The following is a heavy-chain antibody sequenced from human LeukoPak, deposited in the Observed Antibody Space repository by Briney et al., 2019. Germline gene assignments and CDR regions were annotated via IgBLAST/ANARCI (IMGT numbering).Heavy chain of an antibody. V-gene: IGHV3-30*02. CDR2: IRYDGGNK. CDR3: ARIGAFDI. Sequence: PGGSLRLSCAASGFTFSSCGMHWVRQAPGKGLEWVAFIRYDGGNKYSADSVKGRFTISRDNSKNTVYLQMNSLRAEDTAVYYCARIGAFDIWGQGTLVTVSS. CDR1: GFTFSSCG. J-gene: IGHJ3*02. D-gene: IGHD2-15*01.